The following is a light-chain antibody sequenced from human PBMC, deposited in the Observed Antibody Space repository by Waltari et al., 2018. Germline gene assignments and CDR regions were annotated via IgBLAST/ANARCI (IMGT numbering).Light chain of an antibody. CDR2: AAS. CDR1: QSISRY. V-gene: IGKV3-20*01. J-gene: IGKJ1*01. Sequence: EVVLTQFPGTLSLSPGERATLSCRASQSISRYLAWDQQRPGQAPRLLIYAASSRATGIPDRFSGSGSGTDFSLTISRLEPEDFAVYYCQNHERLPAMFGQGTKVEIK. CDR3: QNHERLPAM.